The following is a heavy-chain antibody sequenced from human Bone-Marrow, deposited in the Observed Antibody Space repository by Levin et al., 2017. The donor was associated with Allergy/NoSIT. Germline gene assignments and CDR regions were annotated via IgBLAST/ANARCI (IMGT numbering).Heavy chain of an antibody. CDR1: GFTFSSYA. V-gene: IGHV3-23*01. J-gene: IGHJ5*02. Sequence: PGGSLRLSCAASGFTFSSYAMSWVRQAPGKGLEWVSLISAFGGSIYYADSVKGRFTISRDNSKNTLYLQMNSLRVADTAVYYCAKSVGWFDPWGQGTLVTVSS. CDR3: AKSVGWFDP. CDR2: ISAFGGSI. D-gene: IGHD2-15*01.